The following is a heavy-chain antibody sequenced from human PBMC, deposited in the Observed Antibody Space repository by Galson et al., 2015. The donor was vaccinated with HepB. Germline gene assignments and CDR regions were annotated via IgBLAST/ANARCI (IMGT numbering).Heavy chain of an antibody. CDR3: ARRRIAVAGRVLGFDY. CDR1: GDSVSSNSAA. D-gene: IGHD6-19*01. J-gene: IGHJ4*02. Sequence: CAISGDSVSSNSAAWNWIGQSPSRGLEWLGRTYYRSKWYNDYAVSVKSRITINPDTSKNQFSLQLNSVTPEDTAVYYCARRRIAVAGRVLGFDYWGQGTLVTVSS. V-gene: IGHV6-1*01. CDR2: TYYRSKWYN.